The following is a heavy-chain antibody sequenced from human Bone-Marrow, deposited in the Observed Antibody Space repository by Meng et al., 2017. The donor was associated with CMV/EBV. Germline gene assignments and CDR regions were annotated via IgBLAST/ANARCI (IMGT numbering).Heavy chain of an antibody. V-gene: IGHV4-34*01. CDR2: INHSGST. J-gene: IGHJ4*02. CDR1: GWSFSGYY. Sequence: VRLPRWGAGLLKPSETLSRTCAVYGWSFSGYYWSWIRQPPGKGLEWIGEINHSGSTNYNPSLKSRVTISVDTSKNQFSLKLSSVTAADTAVYYCTGYQLLGSISYFDYWGQGTLVTVSS. D-gene: IGHD2-2*01. CDR3: TGYQLLGSISYFDY.